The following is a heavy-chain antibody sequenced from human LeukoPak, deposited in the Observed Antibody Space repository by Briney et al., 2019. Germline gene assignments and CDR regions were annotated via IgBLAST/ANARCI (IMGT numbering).Heavy chain of an antibody. J-gene: IGHJ5*02. Sequence: PSETLSLTCTVSGGSISSSSYYWGWIRRPPGKGLEWIGSIYYSGSTYYNPSLKSRVTISVDTSKNQFSLKLSSVTAAGTAVYYCARRITVTTRNWFDPWGQGTLVTVSS. CDR1: GGSISSSSYY. V-gene: IGHV4-39*01. CDR2: IYYSGST. D-gene: IGHD4-17*01. CDR3: ARRITVTTRNWFDP.